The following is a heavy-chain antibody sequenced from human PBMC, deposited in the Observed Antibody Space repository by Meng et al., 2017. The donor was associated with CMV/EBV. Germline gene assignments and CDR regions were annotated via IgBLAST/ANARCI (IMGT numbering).Heavy chain of an antibody. CDR1: GFTFSSYS. D-gene: IGHD3-3*01. V-gene: IGHV3-21*01. CDR3: ARDRTIFGVRNYYYYGMDV. CDR2: ISSSSSYI. J-gene: IGHJ6*02. Sequence: RLSCAASGFTFSSYSMNWVRQAPGKGLEWVSSISSSSSYIYYADSVKGRFTISRDNAKNSLYLQTNSLRAEDTAVYYCARDRTIFGVRNYYYYGMDVWGQGTTVTVSS.